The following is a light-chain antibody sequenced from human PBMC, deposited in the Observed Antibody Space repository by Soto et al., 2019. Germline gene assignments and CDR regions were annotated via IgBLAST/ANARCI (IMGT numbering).Light chain of an antibody. Sequence: DIQMTQSPSTLSGSVGDRVTITCRASQTISSWLAWYQQKPGKAPKLLIYKGSTLKSGVPSRFSGSGSVTEFTLTIISLQPDDFASDYYQHYNSYSEAFGQGTKVELK. CDR3: QHYNSYSEA. CDR2: KGS. CDR1: QTISSW. J-gene: IGKJ1*01. V-gene: IGKV1-5*03.